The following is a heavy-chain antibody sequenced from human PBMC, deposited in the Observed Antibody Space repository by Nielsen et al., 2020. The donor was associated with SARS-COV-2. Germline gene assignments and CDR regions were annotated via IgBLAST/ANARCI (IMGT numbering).Heavy chain of an antibody. CDR1: GGTFSGYA. Sequence: SVKVSCKASGGTFSGYAVNWVRQAPGQGLEWMGRVIPVLGTANYAQKFQDRVTISADKSTSAAYMDLSSLRSEDTALYYCATNYYDGSAYYYDPLGFDYWGQGTTVTVSS. J-gene: IGHJ4*02. CDR2: VIPVLGTA. D-gene: IGHD3-22*01. V-gene: IGHV1-69*04. CDR3: ATNYYDGSAYYYDPLGFDY.